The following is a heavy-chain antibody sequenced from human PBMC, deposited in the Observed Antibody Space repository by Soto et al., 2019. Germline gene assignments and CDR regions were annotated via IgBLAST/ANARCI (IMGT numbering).Heavy chain of an antibody. CDR2: ISSSSIT. J-gene: IGHJ4*02. Sequence: GGSLRLSCAASGFTFSDSYMSWIRQDPGKGLEWVSYISSSSITQYADSVRGRFTISRDNSKNMLFLQMNNLRAEDTARYYCASSDVKVWGQGTLVTVSS. V-gene: IGHV3-11*06. CDR3: ASSDVKV. CDR1: GFTFSDSY.